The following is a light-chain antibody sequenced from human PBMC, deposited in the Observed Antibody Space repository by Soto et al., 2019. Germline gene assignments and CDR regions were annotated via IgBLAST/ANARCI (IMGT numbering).Light chain of an antibody. CDR1: SSDVGGYNY. CDR3: SSSTSRSTV. Sequence: QSALTQPASVSGSPGQSITISCTGTSSDVGGYNYVSWYQQHPGKAPKLMIYDVSNRPSGVSNRFSGSKSGNTASLTISVLQAEDEADYYCSSSTSRSTVFGTGTKVTXL. CDR2: DVS. J-gene: IGLJ1*01. V-gene: IGLV2-14*01.